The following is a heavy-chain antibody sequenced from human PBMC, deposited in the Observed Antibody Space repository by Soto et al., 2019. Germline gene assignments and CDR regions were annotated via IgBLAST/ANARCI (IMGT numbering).Heavy chain of an antibody. Sequence: GASVKVSCKASGGTFSSYAISWVRQAPGQGLEWMGGIIPIFGTANYAQKFQGRVTITADESTSTAYMELSSLRSEDTAVYYCASFGYSYGYVDYWGQGTLVTVS. CDR2: IIPIFGTA. CDR3: ASFGYSYGYVDY. J-gene: IGHJ4*02. D-gene: IGHD5-18*01. V-gene: IGHV1-69*13. CDR1: GGTFSSYA.